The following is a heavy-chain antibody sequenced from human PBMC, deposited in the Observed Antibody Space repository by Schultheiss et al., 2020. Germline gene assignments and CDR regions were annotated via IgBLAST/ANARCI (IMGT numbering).Heavy chain of an antibody. CDR1: GYTFTSYD. V-gene: IGHV1-8*01. J-gene: IGHJ1*01. CDR2: MNPNSGNT. CDR3: AIGVLVGYCSGGSCYYHAEYFQH. Sequence: ASVKVSCKASGYTFTSYDINWVRQATGQGLEWMGWMNPNSGNTGYAQKFQGRVTMTRNTSISTAYMELSSLRSEDTAVYYCAIGVLVGYCSGGSCYYHAEYFQHWGQGTLVTGS. D-gene: IGHD2-15*01.